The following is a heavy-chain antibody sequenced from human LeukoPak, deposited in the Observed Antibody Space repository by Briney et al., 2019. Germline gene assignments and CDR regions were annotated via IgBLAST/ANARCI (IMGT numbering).Heavy chain of an antibody. D-gene: IGHD6-13*01. CDR2: IYYSGST. Sequence: SETLSLTCTVSGGSISSYYWSWIRQPPGKGLEWIGYIYYSGSTNYNPSLKSRVTISEDTSKNQFSLKLSSVTAADTAVYYCARVPRAAAVHFDYWGQGTLVTVSS. CDR3: ARVPRAAAVHFDY. J-gene: IGHJ4*02. CDR1: GGSISSYY. V-gene: IGHV4-59*01.